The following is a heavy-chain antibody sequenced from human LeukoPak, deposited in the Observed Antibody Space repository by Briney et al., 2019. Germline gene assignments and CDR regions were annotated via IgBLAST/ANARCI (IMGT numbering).Heavy chain of an antibody. D-gene: IGHD3-22*01. CDR1: GFTFSSYA. CDR3: VLGGYDSPYLGFDY. V-gene: IGHV3-48*04. Sequence: GGSLRLSCAASGFTFSSYAMSWVRQAPGKGLEWLAYITSNINTIYYADSVKGRFIISRDNAKNSLYLQMNSLRAEDTAVYYCVLGGYDSPYLGFDYWGQGTLVTVSS. J-gene: IGHJ4*02. CDR2: ITSNINTI.